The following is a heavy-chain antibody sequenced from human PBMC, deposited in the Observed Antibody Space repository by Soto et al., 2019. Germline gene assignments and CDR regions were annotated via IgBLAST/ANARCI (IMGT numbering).Heavy chain of an antibody. D-gene: IGHD5-12*01. CDR3: ARGASRGYSGYDFGGWFDP. CDR2: IYYSGST. J-gene: IGHJ5*02. V-gene: IGHV4-31*03. CDR1: GGSISSGGYY. Sequence: SETLSLTCTVSGGSISSGGYYWSWIRQHPGKGLEWIGYIYYSGSTYYNPSLKSRVTISVDTSKNQFSLKLSSVTAADTAVYYCARGASRGYSGYDFGGWFDPWGQGTLVTVSS.